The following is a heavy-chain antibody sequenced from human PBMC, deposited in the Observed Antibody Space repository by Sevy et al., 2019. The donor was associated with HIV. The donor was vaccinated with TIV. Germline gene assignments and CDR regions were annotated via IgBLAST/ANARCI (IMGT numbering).Heavy chain of an antibody. CDR3: ARVAADYPDFYYYGMDV. V-gene: IGHV3-21*01. CDR2: ISSSSSHI. Sequence: GESLKISCEASGFTFSSYAMNWVRQAPGKGLEWVSSISSSSSHIYAAGSLKGRFTISRDNAKNSLFLQLNSLRAEDTAIYYCARVAADYPDFYYYGMDVWGQGTTVTVSS. CDR1: GFTFSSYA. J-gene: IGHJ6*02. D-gene: IGHD6-13*01.